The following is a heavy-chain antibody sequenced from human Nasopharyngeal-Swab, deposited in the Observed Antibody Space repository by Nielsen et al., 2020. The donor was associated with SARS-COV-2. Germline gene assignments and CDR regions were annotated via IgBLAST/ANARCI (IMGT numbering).Heavy chain of an antibody. D-gene: IGHD5-18*01. CDR2: IKQDGSEK. CDR3: ARDSRGYSYGYIYLDY. V-gene: IGHV3-7*03. CDR1: GFTFSSYW. Sequence: GGSLRLSCAASGFTFSSYWMSWVRQAPGKGLEWVANIKQDGSEKYYVDSVKGRFTISRDNAKNSLYLQMNSLRAEDTAVYYCARDSRGYSYGYIYLDYWGQGTLVTVSS. J-gene: IGHJ4*02.